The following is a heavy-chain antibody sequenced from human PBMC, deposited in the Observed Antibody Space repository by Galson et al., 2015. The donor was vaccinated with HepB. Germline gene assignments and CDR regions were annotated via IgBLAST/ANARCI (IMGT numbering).Heavy chain of an antibody. V-gene: IGHV4-30-2*01. D-gene: IGHD3-22*01. J-gene: IGHJ1*01. CDR1: GGSISSGGYS. CDR2: IYHSGST. Sequence: LTCAVSGGSISSGGYSWSWIRQPPGKGLEWIGYIYHSGSTYYNPSLKSRVTISVDRSKNQFSLKLSSVTAADTAVYYCASRSYYYDSSGYYPEYFQHWGQGTLVTVSS. CDR3: ASRSYYYDSSGYYPEYFQH.